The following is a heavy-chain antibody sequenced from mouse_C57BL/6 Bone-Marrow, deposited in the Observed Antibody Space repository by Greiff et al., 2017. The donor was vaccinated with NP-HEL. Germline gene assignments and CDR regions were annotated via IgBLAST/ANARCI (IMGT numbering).Heavy chain of an antibody. CDR3: ARFDY. CDR1: GFSLTSYG. J-gene: IGHJ2*01. CDR2: IWSGGST. V-gene: IGHV2-2*01. Sequence: QVQLKESGPGLVQPSQSLSITCTVSGFSLTSYGVHWVRQSPGKGLEWLGVIWSGGSTDNNAAFISRLGISKDNSKSQVFFKMNSLQADDTAIYYCARFDYWGQGTTLTVSS.